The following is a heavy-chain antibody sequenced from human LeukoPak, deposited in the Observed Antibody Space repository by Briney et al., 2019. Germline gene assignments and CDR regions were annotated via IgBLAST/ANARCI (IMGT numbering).Heavy chain of an antibody. D-gene: IGHD3-22*01. Sequence: GASVKVSCKASGYTFTSYGISWVRQAPGQGLEWMGWISAYNGNTNYAQKLQGRVTMTTDTSTSTAYMELRSLRSDDTAVYYCAREGGAYYDSSGYDVYYFDYWGQGTLVTVSS. CDR3: AREGGAYYDSSGYDVYYFDY. J-gene: IGHJ4*02. V-gene: IGHV1-18*01. CDR1: GYTFTSYG. CDR2: ISAYNGNT.